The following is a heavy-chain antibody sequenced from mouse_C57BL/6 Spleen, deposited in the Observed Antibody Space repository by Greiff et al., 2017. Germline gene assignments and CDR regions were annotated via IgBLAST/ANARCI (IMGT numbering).Heavy chain of an antibody. CDR1: GFSLTSYG. V-gene: IGHV2-5*01. D-gene: IGHD1-1*01. CDR3: AKKRTTVVGAMDY. Sequence: VQLKESGPGLVQPSPSLSITCTVSGFSLTSYGVHWVRQSPGKGLEWLGVIWSGGSTDYNAAFMSSLSITKDNSKSHVFFKMHSLQAADTAIYYCAKKRTTVVGAMDYWGQGTSVTVSS. J-gene: IGHJ4*01. CDR2: IWSGGST.